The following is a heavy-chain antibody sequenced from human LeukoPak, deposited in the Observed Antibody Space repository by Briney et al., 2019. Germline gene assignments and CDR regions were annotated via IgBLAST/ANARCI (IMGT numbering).Heavy chain of an antibody. Sequence: ASVKVSCKASGYTFTGYYMHWVRQAPGQGLEWMGWINPNSGGINYAQKFQGRVTMTRDTSISTAYMELSSLRSDDTAVYYCARSSEVVTAINDYWGQGTLVTVSS. V-gene: IGHV1-2*02. CDR2: INPNSGGI. J-gene: IGHJ4*02. D-gene: IGHD2-21*02. CDR1: GYTFTGYY. CDR3: ARSSEVVTAINDY.